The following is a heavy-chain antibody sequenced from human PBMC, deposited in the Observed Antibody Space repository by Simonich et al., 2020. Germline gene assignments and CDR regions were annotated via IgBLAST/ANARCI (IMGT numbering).Heavy chain of an antibody. J-gene: IGHJ4*02. CDR2: IKQGGSEK. CDR1: GFTFSSYW. V-gene: IGHV3-7*01. Sequence: EVQLVESGGGLVQPGGSLRLSCAASGFTFSSYWMSWVRQAPGKGLEWVANIKQGGSEKYEVDTVKGRFTIPRDNAKNSLYLQMNSLRAEDTAVYYCARDRGYSSSLGYFDYWGQGTLVTVSS. CDR3: ARDRGYSSSLGYFDY. D-gene: IGHD6-6*01.